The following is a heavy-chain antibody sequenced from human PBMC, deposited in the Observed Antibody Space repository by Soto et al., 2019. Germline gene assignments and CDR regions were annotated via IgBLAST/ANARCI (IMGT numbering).Heavy chain of an antibody. Sequence: ASVKVSCKASGYTFTGYYMHWVRQAPGQGLEWMGWINPNSGGTNYAQKFQGRVTMTRDTSISTAYMELSRLRSDDTAVYYCAREEGSGSYYDYWGQGTLVTVSS. CDR3: AREEGSGSYYDY. CDR2: INPNSGGT. CDR1: GYTFTGYY. V-gene: IGHV1-2*02. J-gene: IGHJ4*02. D-gene: IGHD1-26*01.